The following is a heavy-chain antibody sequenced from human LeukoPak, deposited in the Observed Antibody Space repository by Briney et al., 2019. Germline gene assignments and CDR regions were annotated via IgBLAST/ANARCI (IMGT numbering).Heavy chain of an antibody. J-gene: IGHJ4*02. CDR2: ISAYNGNT. V-gene: IGHV1-18*04. CDR3: ARDDPYSSFDY. Sequence: ASVKVSCKASGYTFTSYYMHWVRQAPGQGLEWMGWISAYNGNTNYAQKLQGRVTMTTDTSTSTAYMELRSLRSDDTAVYYCARDDPYSSFDYWGQGTLVTVSS. CDR1: GYTFTSYY. D-gene: IGHD4-11*01.